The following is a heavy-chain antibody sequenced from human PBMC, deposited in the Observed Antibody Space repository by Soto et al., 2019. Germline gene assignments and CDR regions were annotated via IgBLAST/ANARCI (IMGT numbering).Heavy chain of an antibody. D-gene: IGHD3-22*01. CDR3: ARGSSGSGCYFDY. CDR1: GYTFTSYD. J-gene: IGHJ4*02. CDR2: MNPNSGHT. V-gene: IGHV1-8*01. Sequence: QVQLVQSGAEVKKPGASVKVSCKTSGYTFTSYDINWVRQATGQGLEWMGWMNPNSGHTGYAQKLLGGFSMTWNASISTAYMELSSLSSEKTAVYYCARGSSGSGCYFDYWGQGTRVTVSS.